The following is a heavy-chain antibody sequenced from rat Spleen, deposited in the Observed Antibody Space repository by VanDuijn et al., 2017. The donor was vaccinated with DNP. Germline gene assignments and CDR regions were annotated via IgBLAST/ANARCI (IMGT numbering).Heavy chain of an antibody. CDR3: AYYHDGYH. CDR2: ISPSGGGT. J-gene: IGHJ2*01. Sequence: EVRLVESGGGLVQPGRSLKLSCAASGFTFSDYDMAWVRQAPTKGLEWVTSISPSGGGTYYRHSVKGRFTISRDNANRTLYLQMDSLRSEDTATYYCAYYHDGYHWGQGVMVTVSS. V-gene: IGHV5-25*01. D-gene: IGHD1-12*03. CDR1: GFTFSDYD.